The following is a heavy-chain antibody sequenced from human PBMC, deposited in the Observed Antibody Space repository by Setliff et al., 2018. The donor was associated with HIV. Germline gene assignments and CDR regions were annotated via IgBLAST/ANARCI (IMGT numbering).Heavy chain of an antibody. CDR2: IYPGDSDT. Sequence: GESLKISCKGSGYSFTNYWVGWVRQMPGKGLEWMAIIYPGDSDTKYSPSFQGQVIISADKSINTAYLQWSSLQASDTAMYYCARYGSNSAFDFWGQGTLVTVSS. D-gene: IGHD4-17*01. V-gene: IGHV5-51*01. J-gene: IGHJ4*02. CDR1: GYSFTNYW. CDR3: ARYGSNSAFDF.